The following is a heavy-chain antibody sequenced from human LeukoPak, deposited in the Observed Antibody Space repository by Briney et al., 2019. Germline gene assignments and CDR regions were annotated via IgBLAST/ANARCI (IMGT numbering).Heavy chain of an antibody. J-gene: IGHJ4*02. CDR2: IKQDGSEK. Sequence: HPGGSLRLSCAASGFTFNNYWMTWVRQAPGKGLEWVANIKQDGSEKYYVDSVKGRFTISRDNAKNSLYLQMNSLRADDTAVYYCARDRTRTSYWGRGTLVTVSS. CDR3: ARDRTRTSY. CDR1: GFTFNNYW. D-gene: IGHD2-2*01. V-gene: IGHV3-7*01.